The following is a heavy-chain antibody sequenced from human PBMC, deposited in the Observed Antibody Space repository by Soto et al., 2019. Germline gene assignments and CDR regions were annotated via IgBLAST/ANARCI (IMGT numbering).Heavy chain of an antibody. Sequence: ASVKVSCKASGYTFTGYYMHWVRQAPGQGLEWMGWINPNSGGTNYAQKFQGRVTMTRDTSISTAYMELSRLRSDDTAVYYCARTPFYYDSSGLYYWGQGTLVTSPQ. CDR1: GYTFTGYY. J-gene: IGHJ4*02. CDR2: INPNSGGT. CDR3: ARTPFYYDSSGLYY. D-gene: IGHD3-22*01. V-gene: IGHV1-2*02.